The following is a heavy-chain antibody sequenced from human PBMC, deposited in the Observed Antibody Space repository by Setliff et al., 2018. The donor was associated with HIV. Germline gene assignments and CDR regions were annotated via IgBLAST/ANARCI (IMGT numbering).Heavy chain of an antibody. CDR2: SYYSGST. Sequence: SETLSLTCTVSGGSISGSNYYWAWIRQPPGKGLEWIGSSYYSGSTYYNPSLKNEVTISVDTSKNHLSLKLSSVTAADTAVYYCTRGYDSSGYAFDSWGQGTLVTVSS. CDR1: GGSISGSNYY. V-gene: IGHV4-39*02. CDR3: TRGYDSSGYAFDS. D-gene: IGHD3-22*01. J-gene: IGHJ4*02.